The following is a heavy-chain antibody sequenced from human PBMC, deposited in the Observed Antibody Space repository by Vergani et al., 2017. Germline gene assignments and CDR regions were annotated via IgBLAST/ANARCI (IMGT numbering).Heavy chain of an antibody. J-gene: IGHJ4*02. V-gene: IGHV5-51*01. CDR1: GYDFTNYW. D-gene: IGHD1-20*01. CDR2: IYPGDSDT. CDR3: ARSTITWTAC. Sequence: EVQLVQSGAEVKKPGESLKISCKAFGYDFTNYWICWVRQMPGKGLEWMGIIYPGDSDTRYSPSFQGQVTISADKSISTAYPQWSSLKASDTAMYYCARSTITWTACWGEGTLVTVSS.